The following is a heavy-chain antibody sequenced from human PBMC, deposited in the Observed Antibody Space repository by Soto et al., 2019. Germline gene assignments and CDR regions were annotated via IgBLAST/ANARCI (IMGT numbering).Heavy chain of an antibody. CDR2: ISDSGGST. J-gene: IGHJ4*02. CDR1: GFTFSSYA. CDR3: AKGAVSTAARGDC. V-gene: IGHV3-23*01. D-gene: IGHD6-6*01. Sequence: EVQLLESGGGLAQPEVSLRLSCAAAGFTFSSYAMSWVRQAPGKGLEWVSGISDSGGSTYYADSVKGRFTISKDNSKNQLYLKMTSLRVEDTEVYYCAKGAVSTAARGDCWGKPTQVTVS.